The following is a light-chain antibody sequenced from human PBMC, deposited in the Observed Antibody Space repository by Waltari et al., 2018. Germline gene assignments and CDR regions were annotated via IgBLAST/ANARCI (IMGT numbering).Light chain of an antibody. J-gene: IGLJ2*01. Sequence: SYVVTQSPSVSVAPGETARITCGGDNIGSKSVHWYQQRPGQAPVLVISYESDRPSGIPVRFSGSNAGNTATLTISWVEAEDEADYYCLVWHSTIDHQGVFGGGTKLTVL. CDR2: YES. CDR3: LVWHSTIDHQGV. CDR1: NIGSKS. V-gene: IGLV3-21*04.